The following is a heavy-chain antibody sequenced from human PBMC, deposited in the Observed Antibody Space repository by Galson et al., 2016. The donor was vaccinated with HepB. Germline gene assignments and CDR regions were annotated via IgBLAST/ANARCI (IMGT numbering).Heavy chain of an antibody. J-gene: IGHJ4*02. CDR3: ARDRGYSYGYLVSYYFDY. V-gene: IGHV3-30-3*01. CDR1: GFTFSSYA. Sequence: SLRLSCAASGFTFSSYAMHWVRQAPGKGLEWVAVISYDGSNKYYADSVKGRFTISRDNSKSTLYLQMNSLRAEDTAVYYCARDRGYSYGYLVSYYFDYWAREPWSPSPQ. CDR2: ISYDGSNK. D-gene: IGHD5-18*01.